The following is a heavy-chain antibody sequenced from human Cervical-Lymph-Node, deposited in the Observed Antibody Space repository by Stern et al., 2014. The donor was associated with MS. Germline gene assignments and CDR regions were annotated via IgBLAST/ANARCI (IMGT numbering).Heavy chain of an antibody. CDR3: ARGGRGVGLEY. J-gene: IGHJ4*02. V-gene: IGHV3-30-3*01. Sequence: DQLVESGGGVVQPGRSLSLSCVASGFTFSTYAMHWVRQAPGKGLECVAFVSYDGAQINSTDSVKARFTISRDNSKNTLYLHMNSLRDEDTAVYFCARGGRGVGLEYGGQGALVTVAS. CDR2: VSYDGAQI. D-gene: IGHD3-10*01. CDR1: GFTFSTYA.